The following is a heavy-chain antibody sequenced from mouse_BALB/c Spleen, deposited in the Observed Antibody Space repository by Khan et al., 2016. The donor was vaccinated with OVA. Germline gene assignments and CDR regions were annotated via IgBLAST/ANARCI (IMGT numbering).Heavy chain of an antibody. CDR1: GYSFTSYY. CDR3: TRHGYVAWFTY. Sequence: VQLQQSGPELMKPGSSVKISCKASGYSFTSYYIHWVMQSHGKSLEWIGYIDPFSGGATYNQKFKGKATLTVDKSSSTADIHLRNLTSDASAVYFCTRHGYVAWFTYWGQGTLVTVSA. CDR2: IDPFSGGA. J-gene: IGHJ3*01. D-gene: IGHD2-2*01. V-gene: IGHV1S135*01.